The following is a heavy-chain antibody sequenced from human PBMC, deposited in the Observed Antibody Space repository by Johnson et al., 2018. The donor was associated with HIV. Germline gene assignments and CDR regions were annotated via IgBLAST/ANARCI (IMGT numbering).Heavy chain of an antibody. D-gene: IGHD2-21*02. J-gene: IGHJ3*02. CDR2: ISYDGSNK. V-gene: IGHV3-30-3*01. Sequence: QVQLVESGGGVVQPGRSLRLSCAGSGFTFRSYAMQWVRQAPGKGLEWVAVISYDGSNKYYADSVKGRFTISRDNSKNTLYVQMNRLRAEYTALYYCEREEAYCGGDCYAAFDIWGQGTMVTVSS. CDR1: GFTFRSYA. CDR3: EREEAYCGGDCYAAFDI.